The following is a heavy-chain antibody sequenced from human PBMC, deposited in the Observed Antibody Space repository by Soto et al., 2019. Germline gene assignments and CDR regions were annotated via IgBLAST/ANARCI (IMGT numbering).Heavy chain of an antibody. J-gene: IGHJ4*02. D-gene: IGHD2-21*02. Sequence: ASVKVSCKVSGYTLTELSMHWVRQAPGKGLEWMGGFDPEDGETIYAQKFQGRVTMTEDTSTDTAYMELSSLRSEDTAVYYCATVNQYSTAQNIDYWGQGTLVTVS. CDR1: GYTLTELS. V-gene: IGHV1-24*01. CDR3: ATVNQYSTAQNIDY. CDR2: FDPEDGET.